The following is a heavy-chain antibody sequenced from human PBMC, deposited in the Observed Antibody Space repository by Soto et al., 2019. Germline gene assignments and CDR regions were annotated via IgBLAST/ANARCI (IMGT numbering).Heavy chain of an antibody. V-gene: IGHV4-39*01. CDR2: IYYSGST. Sequence: SETLSLTCTVSGGSISSSSYYWCWIRHPPGKGLEWIGSIYYSGSTYYNPSLKSRVTISVDTSKNQFSLKLSSVTAADTAVYYCERQPKAVIRWTYHYYGMDVWGQGTTVTVSS. J-gene: IGHJ6*02. CDR1: GGSISSSSYY. D-gene: IGHD3-10*01. CDR3: ERQPKAVIRWTYHYYGMDV.